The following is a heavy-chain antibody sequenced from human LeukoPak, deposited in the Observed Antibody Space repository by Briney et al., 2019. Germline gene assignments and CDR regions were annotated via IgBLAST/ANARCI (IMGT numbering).Heavy chain of an antibody. CDR3: ARAAEWLHYGMDV. CDR2: IYHSGSP. V-gene: IGHV4-4*02. Sequence: SGTLSLTCAVSGGSISSNNWWGWVRQPPGKGLEWIGEIYHSGSPNYNPSLKSRVTISVDRSKNQFSLKLSSVTAADTAVYYCARAAEWLHYGMDVWGQGTTVTVSS. J-gene: IGHJ6*02. CDR1: GGSISSNNW. D-gene: IGHD5-12*01.